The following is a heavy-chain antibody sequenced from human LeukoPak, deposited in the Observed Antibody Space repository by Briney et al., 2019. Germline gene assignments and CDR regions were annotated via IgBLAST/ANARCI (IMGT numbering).Heavy chain of an antibody. CDR2: INSDGSEG. J-gene: IGHJ3*01. Sequence: GGSLRLSCAVSGFTFSGFWMSWSRQAPGKGLKWVASINSDGSEGYYADVVKGRFTISRDNAKNSLYLQINSLRAEDTAVYYCARSSYSSSSSVWGQGTMVTVSS. CDR1: GFTFSGFW. V-gene: IGHV3-7*03. D-gene: IGHD6-6*01. CDR3: ARSSYSSSSSV.